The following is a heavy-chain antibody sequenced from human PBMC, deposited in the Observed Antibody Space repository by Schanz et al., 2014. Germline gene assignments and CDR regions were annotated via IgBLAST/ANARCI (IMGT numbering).Heavy chain of an antibody. Sequence: QVQLVESGGGLVKPGGSLRLSCAASGFIFNDYYMNWIRQAPGKGLEWVSYISSVGISKYYADPVKGRFTISRDSAKNSLYLQMNSLRAEDTAVYYCARQRSYFYAMDVWGQGTTVTVSS. J-gene: IGHJ6*02. V-gene: IGHV3-11*01. CDR1: GFIFNDYY. CDR3: ARQRSYFYAMDV. CDR2: ISSVGISK.